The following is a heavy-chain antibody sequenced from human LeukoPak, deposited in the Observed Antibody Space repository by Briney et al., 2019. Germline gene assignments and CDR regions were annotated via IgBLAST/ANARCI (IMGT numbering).Heavy chain of an antibody. CDR3: ARDFSF. CDR2: ISSSSTTI. J-gene: IGHJ4*02. Sequence: GGSLRLSCAASGFTFSTYNMNWVRQAPGKGLEWVSYISSSSTTIYYADSVKGRFTISRDNAKNSLHLQMSSLRAEDTAVYYCARDFSFWGQGTLVTVPS. D-gene: IGHD2/OR15-2a*01. CDR1: GFTFSTYN. V-gene: IGHV3-48*04.